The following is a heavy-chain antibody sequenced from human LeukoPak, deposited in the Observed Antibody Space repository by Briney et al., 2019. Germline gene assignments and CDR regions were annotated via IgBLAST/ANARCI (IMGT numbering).Heavy chain of an antibody. J-gene: IGHJ4*02. CDR1: GYTFTSYD. CDR3: ARAAMVRGVSPKNMGY. CDR2: MNPNSGNT. D-gene: IGHD3-10*01. V-gene: IGHV1-8*01. Sequence: GASVKVSCKASGYTFTSYDINWVRQATGQGLEWMGWMNPNSGNTGYAQKFQGRVTMTRNTSISTAYMELSSLRSEDTAVYYCARAAMVRGVSPKNMGYWGQGTLVTVSS.